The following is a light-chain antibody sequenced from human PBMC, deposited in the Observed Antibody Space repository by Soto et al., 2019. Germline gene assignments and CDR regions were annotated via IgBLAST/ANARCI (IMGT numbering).Light chain of an antibody. CDR1: QTISNY. V-gene: IGKV1-39*01. CDR3: QQYGSSRT. Sequence: DIHMSQSPSSLSASPGERVTITCRASQTISNYLNWYQQQPGKAPKLLIYAASSLQSGVPSRFSGSGSGTDFTLTISRLEPEDFAVYYCQQYGSSRTFGQGTK. CDR2: AAS. J-gene: IGKJ1*01.